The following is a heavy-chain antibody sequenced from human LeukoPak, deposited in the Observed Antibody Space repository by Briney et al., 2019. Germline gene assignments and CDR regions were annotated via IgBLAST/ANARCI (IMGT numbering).Heavy chain of an antibody. J-gene: IGHJ4*02. D-gene: IGHD3-22*01. CDR1: GFTFSSYA. V-gene: IGHV3-23*01. CDR2: ISGSGDNT. Sequence: GGSLRLSCAASGFTFSSYAMSWVRQAPGKGLEWVAGISGSGDNTYYADSVKGRFTISRDNSKNTLYVQVNSLGTEDTAAYYCAKGSYYDSSGSFYFDYWGQGTLVTVSS. CDR3: AKGSYYDSSGSFYFDY.